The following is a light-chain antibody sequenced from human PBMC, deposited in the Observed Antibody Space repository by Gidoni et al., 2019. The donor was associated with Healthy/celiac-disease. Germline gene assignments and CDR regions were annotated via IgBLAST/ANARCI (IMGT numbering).Light chain of an antibody. CDR1: SSDVGGYNY. CDR2: DSS. CDR3: SSYTSSSTRDV. Sequence: QSALTQPASVSGSPGQSITISCTGTSSDVGGYNYVSWYQQHPGKAPKLMIYDSSNRPSGVSNRFSGSKSGNTASLTISGLQAEDEADYYCSSYTSSSTRDVFGTGTKVTVL. J-gene: IGLJ1*01. V-gene: IGLV2-14*03.